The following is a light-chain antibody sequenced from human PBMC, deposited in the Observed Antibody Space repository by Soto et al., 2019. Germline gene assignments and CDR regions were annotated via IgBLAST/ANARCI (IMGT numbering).Light chain of an antibody. Sequence: AIRMTQSPSSLSASTGDRVTITWRARQGISSCLAWYQQKPGKAPKLLIYAASTLQSGVPSRFSGSGSGTDFTLTISCLKSEDFAPYYCEQYYTYPRTFGQGTKVEIE. CDR3: EQYYTYPRT. V-gene: IGKV1-8*01. J-gene: IGKJ1*01. CDR2: AAS. CDR1: QGISSC.